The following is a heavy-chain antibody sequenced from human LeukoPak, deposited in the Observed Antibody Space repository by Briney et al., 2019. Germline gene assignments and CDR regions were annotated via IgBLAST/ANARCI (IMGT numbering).Heavy chain of an antibody. J-gene: IGHJ4*02. CDR3: ARVSWEQQLAD. Sequence: SETLSLTCTVSGVSISSYYWSWIRQPPGQGLEWIGYIYYSGSTNYNPSLKSRVTISVDTSKNQFSLKLSSVTAADTAVYYCARVSWEQQLADWGQGTLVTVSS. D-gene: IGHD6-13*01. CDR2: IYYSGST. V-gene: IGHV4-59*01. CDR1: GVSISSYY.